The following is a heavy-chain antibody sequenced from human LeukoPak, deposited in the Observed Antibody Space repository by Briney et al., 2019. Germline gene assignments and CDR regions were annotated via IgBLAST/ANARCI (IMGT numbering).Heavy chain of an antibody. J-gene: IGHJ4*02. CDR2: ISSTSGYI. Sequence: GGSLRLSCAPSGLSFSSYTIHWVRQAPGKGLEWASSISSTSGYIHYADSVKGRFTISRDNSKNTLYLQMNSLRAEDTAVYYCAKDPGYSSGWYGFDYWGQGTLVTVSS. CDR1: GLSFSSYT. CDR3: AKDPGYSSGWYGFDY. V-gene: IGHV3-21*01. D-gene: IGHD6-19*01.